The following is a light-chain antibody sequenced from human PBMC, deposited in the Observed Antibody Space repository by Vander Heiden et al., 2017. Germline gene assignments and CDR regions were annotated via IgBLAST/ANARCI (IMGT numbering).Light chain of an antibody. V-gene: IGKV1-5*03. CDR3: QQYDSSYVT. CDR2: KAS. Sequence: IQMTQSPSTLSAPVGDRVTITCRASQTISTWLAWYQQEPGKAPKLLIYKASSLQSGVPSRFRGSGSGTEFTLTITSLQPDDLTTCYCQQYDSSYVTFGQGTKLEIK. CDR1: QTISTW. J-gene: IGKJ2*01.